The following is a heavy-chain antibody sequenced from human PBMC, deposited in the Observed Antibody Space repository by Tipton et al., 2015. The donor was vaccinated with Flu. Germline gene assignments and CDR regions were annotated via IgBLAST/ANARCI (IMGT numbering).Heavy chain of an antibody. J-gene: IGHJ5*02. CDR2: MYASGST. V-gene: IGHV4-4*07. Sequence: TLSLTCTVSGDSMNSFYWSWIRQPAGKGLQWIGRMYASGSTKYNPSLKSRVTMSVDTSKNQFSLKLTSVTAADTAVYYCARSGWDVRGMNWLDPWGHGTLVTVSS. D-gene: IGHD1-26*01. CDR1: GDSMNSFY. CDR3: ARSGWDVRGMNWLDP.